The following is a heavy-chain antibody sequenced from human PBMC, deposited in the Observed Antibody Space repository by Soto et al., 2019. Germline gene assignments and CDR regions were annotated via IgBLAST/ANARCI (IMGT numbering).Heavy chain of an antibody. CDR2: ISYAGSDR. Sequence: QVQLVESGGGVVQPGTSLRLSCATSGFSFTASGFTFSAYDMHWVRQAPGKGLEWVAAISYAGSDRYYADSVRGRFTISRDNSAHTVYLQMNSLRADDTAVYYCARDSDYRDPTLLTYFDHWGPGTLVTVSS. V-gene: IGHV3-30*03. D-gene: IGHD4-17*01. J-gene: IGHJ4*02. CDR1: GFTFSAYD. CDR3: ARDSDYRDPTLLTYFDH.